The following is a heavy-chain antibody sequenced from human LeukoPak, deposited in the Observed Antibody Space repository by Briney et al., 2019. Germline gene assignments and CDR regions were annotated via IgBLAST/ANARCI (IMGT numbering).Heavy chain of an antibody. D-gene: IGHD2-15*01. V-gene: IGHV3-64D*09. CDR3: VRGYSFGPYGIDV. J-gene: IGHJ6*02. Sequence: PGGSLRLSRSASGFPFSSYAMHWVRPAPGTGREYVSANSDSGGRTYYAESVKGRFTFSRENSKTTLYLQMSSLRAEVTAVYFCVRGYSFGPYGIDVWGQGTTVTVSS. CDR2: NSDSGGRT. CDR1: GFPFSSYA.